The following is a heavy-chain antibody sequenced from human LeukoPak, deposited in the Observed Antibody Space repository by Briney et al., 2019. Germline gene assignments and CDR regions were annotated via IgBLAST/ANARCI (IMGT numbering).Heavy chain of an antibody. CDR3: ARLRQWLVAYYFDY. CDR1: GYTFTGYY. CDR2: INPTSGGT. Sequence: RVASVKVSCKASGYTFTGYYMHWVRQAPGQGLEWMGWINPTSGGTNYAQKFQGRGTLTRDTSISTAYMELSRLRSDDTAVYYCARLRQWLVAYYFDYWGQGTLVTVSS. D-gene: IGHD6-19*01. J-gene: IGHJ4*02. V-gene: IGHV1-2*02.